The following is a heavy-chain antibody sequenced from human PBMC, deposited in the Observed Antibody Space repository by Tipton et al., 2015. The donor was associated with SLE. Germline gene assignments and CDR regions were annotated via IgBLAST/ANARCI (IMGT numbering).Heavy chain of an antibody. V-gene: IGHV4-39*01. CDR2: IYYSGST. Sequence: TLSLTCTVSGGSISSDIYFWAWIRQPPGKGLEWIGNIYYSGSTYYNPSLKSRVTISVDTSENQFSLKLSSVTAADTAVYYCSRGPTSTSITIRRPNLGARYYYYGLDVWGQGTTVTVSS. CDR3: SRGPTSTSITIRRPNLGARYYYYGLDV. J-gene: IGHJ6*02. CDR1: GGSISSDIYF. D-gene: IGHD1-14*01.